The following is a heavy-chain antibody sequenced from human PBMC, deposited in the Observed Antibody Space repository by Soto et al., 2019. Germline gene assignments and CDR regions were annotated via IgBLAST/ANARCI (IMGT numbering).Heavy chain of an antibody. CDR2: INHSGST. V-gene: IGHV4-34*01. J-gene: IGHJ4*02. Sequence: SETLSLTCAVYGGSFIGYYWSWIRQPPGKGLEWIGGINHSGSTNYNPSLKSRVTISVDTSKNQFSLKLSSVTAADTAVYYCARHQRWPNFDYWGQGTLVTVSS. CDR1: GGSFIGYY. CDR3: ARHQRWPNFDY.